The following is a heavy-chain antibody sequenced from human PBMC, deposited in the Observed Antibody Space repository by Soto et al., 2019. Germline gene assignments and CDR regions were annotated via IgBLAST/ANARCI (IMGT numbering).Heavy chain of an antibody. V-gene: IGHV4-31*03. CDR3: ARSGFP. D-gene: IGHD1-26*01. CDR1: GGSISSGGYY. CDR2: IYYSGTT. J-gene: IGHJ5*02. Sequence: QVQLQESGPGLVKPSQTLSLPCTVSGGSISSGGYYWNWIRQHPGKGLEWIGYIYYSGTTYYNPSLNTRVTIAVDTSNNQFSLKLSSVTAADTAVYYCARSGFPWGQGTLVTVSS.